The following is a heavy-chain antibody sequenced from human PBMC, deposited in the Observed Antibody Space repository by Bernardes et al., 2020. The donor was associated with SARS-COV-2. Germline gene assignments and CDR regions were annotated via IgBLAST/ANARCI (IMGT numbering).Heavy chain of an antibody. CDR2: IYPGDSDT. J-gene: IGHJ4*02. V-gene: IGHV5-51*01. Sequence: ESLKISCKGSGYSFTSYWIGWVRQMPGKGLEWMGIIYPGDSDTRYSPSFQGQVTISADKSISTAYLQWSSLKASDTAMYYCARQGGSFRDFWSGYYMGADYWGQGTLVTVSS. CDR1: GYSFTSYW. CDR3: ARQGGSFRDFWSGYYMGADY. D-gene: IGHD3-3*01.